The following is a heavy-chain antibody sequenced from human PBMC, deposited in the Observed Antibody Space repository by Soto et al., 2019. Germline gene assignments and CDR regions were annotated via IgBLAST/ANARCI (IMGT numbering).Heavy chain of an antibody. CDR1: GGTFSSYA. CDR2: IIPIFGTA. J-gene: IGHJ4*02. Sequence: SVKVSCKASGGTFSSYAISWVRQAPGQGLEWMGGIIPIFGTANYAQKFQGRVTITADKSTSTACMELSSLRSEDTAVYYCARDPAAVEGDYWGQGTLVTVSS. V-gene: IGHV1-69*06. D-gene: IGHD6-25*01. CDR3: ARDPAAVEGDY.